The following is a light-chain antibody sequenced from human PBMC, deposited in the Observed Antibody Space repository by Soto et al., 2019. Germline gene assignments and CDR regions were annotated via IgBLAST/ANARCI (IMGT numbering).Light chain of an antibody. CDR1: SSNIGAGYD. Sequence: QSALTQPPSVSGAPGQRVTISCTGSSSNIGAGYDVHWYQQLPGTAPKLLIYGNSNRPSGVPDRFSGSKSGTSASLAITGLQAEGEADYYCQSYDSSLSPYVFGTGTKVTVL. CDR3: QSYDSSLSPYV. CDR2: GNS. V-gene: IGLV1-40*01. J-gene: IGLJ1*01.